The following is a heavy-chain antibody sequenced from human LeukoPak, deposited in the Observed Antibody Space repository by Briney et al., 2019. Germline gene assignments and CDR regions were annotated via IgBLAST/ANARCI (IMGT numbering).Heavy chain of an antibody. J-gene: IGHJ4*02. V-gene: IGHV3-66*01. CDR2: IYSGGST. CDR1: GFTVSSNY. CDR3: ASSPMRDGDDY. Sequence: GGSLRLSCAASGFTVSSNYMSWVRQAPGKGLEWVSVIYSGGSTYYADSVKGRFTISRDNSKNTLYLQMNSLRAEDTAVYYCASSPMRDGDDYWGQGTLVTVSS. D-gene: IGHD4-17*01.